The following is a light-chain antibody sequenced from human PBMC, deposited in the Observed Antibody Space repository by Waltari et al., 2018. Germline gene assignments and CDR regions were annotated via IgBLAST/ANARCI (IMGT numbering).Light chain of an antibody. CDR1: NIGSKS. J-gene: IGLJ3*02. V-gene: IGLV3-21*04. Sequence: SYVLTQPSSVSVAPGKTATITCGGNNIGSKSVHWYQQKPGQAPVLVISYDGDRPSGIPERFSGSNSGSTATRTISRVEVGDEADYYCQVWDSSGDGVFGGGTKLTVL. CDR2: YDG. CDR3: QVWDSSGDGV.